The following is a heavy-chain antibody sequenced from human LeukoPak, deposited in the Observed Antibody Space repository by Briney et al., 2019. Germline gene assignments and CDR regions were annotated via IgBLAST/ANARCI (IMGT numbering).Heavy chain of an antibody. J-gene: IGHJ4*02. CDR1: GGSFSGYY. V-gene: IGHV4-34*01. D-gene: IGHD2-15*01. Sequence: SETLSLTCAVDGGSFSGYYWSWIRQPPGKGLEWIGEINHSGSTNYNPSLKSRVTISVDTSKNQFSLKLSSVTAADTAVYYCASGGYCSGGSCSSPPAYWGEGTLLTVSS. CDR3: ASGGYCSGGSCSSPPAY. CDR2: INHSGST.